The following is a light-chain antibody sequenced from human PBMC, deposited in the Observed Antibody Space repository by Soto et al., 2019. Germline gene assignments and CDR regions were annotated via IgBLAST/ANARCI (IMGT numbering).Light chain of an antibody. V-gene: IGKV1-5*01. Sequence: DVQMTQSPSTLSASVGGRVTVTCRASQNINRWLAWFQQKPGKAPKILIYDASTLESGVPSRFRGSGSGTEFTLTITSLQPDDFGTYYCQQYSNYWTFGQGTKVEVK. CDR3: QQYSNYWT. J-gene: IGKJ1*01. CDR2: DAS. CDR1: QNINRW.